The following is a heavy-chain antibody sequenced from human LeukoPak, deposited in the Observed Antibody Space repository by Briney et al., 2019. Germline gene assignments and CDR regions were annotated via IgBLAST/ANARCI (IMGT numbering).Heavy chain of an antibody. CDR3: ASTDSDWNHEITF. CDR1: GGTFSSYA. D-gene: IGHD1-1*01. V-gene: IGHV1-69*13. Sequence: ASVKVSCKASGGTFSSYAISWVRQAPGQGLEWMGGIIPIFGTANYAQKFQGRVTITADESTSTAYMELSSLRSEDTAVYFCASTDSDWNHEITFWGQGTLVTVSS. J-gene: IGHJ4*02. CDR2: IIPIFGTA.